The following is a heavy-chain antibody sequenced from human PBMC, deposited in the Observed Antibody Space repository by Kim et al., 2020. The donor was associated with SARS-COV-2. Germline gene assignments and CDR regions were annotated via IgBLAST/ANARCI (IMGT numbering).Heavy chain of an antibody. J-gene: IGHJ4*02. D-gene: IGHD6-19*01. CDR2: ISGSGGST. CDR1: GFTFSSYA. Sequence: GGSLRLSCAASGFTFSSYAMSWVRQAPGKGLEWVSAISGSGGSTYYADSVKGRFTISRDNSKNTLYLQMNSLRAEDTAVYYCAKDWNGGWYEYYFDYWGQGTLVTVSS. V-gene: IGHV3-23*01. CDR3: AKDWNGGWYEYYFDY.